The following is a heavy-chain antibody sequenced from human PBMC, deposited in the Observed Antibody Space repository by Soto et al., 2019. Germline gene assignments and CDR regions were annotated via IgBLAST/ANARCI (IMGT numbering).Heavy chain of an antibody. D-gene: IGHD2-8*01. CDR1: GFTFSSYG. V-gene: IGHV3-33*01. Sequence: GGSLRLSCAASGFTFSSYGMHWVRQAPGKGLEWVAVIWNDGSNKYYADSVKGRFTISRDNSKNTLYLQMNSLRAEDTAVYYCARDECTNGVCFSLNYFDYWGQGTLVTVSS. J-gene: IGHJ4*02. CDR2: IWNDGSNK. CDR3: ARDECTNGVCFSLNYFDY.